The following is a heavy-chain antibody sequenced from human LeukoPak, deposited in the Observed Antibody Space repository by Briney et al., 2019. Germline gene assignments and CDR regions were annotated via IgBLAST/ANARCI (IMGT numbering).Heavy chain of an antibody. V-gene: IGHV3-48*03. CDR1: GFTFSSYE. CDR2: ISSSGSTI. D-gene: IGHD3-10*01. Sequence: GGSLRLSCAASGFTFSSYEMNWVRQAPGKGLEWVSYISSSGSTIYYADSVKGRFTISRDNAKNSLYLQMNSLRAEDTAVYYCAREIVWYYYGSGSYDRLDYWGQGTLVTVSS. J-gene: IGHJ4*02. CDR3: AREIVWYYYGSGSYDRLDY.